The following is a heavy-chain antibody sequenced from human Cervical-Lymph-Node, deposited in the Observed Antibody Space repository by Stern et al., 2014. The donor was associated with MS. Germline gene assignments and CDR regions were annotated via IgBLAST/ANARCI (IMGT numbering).Heavy chain of an antibody. CDR1: GFTFSSYS. D-gene: IGHD5-18*01. J-gene: IGHJ4*02. CDR2: ISSSSSYI. Sequence: EVPLVESGGGLVKPGGSLRLSCAASGFTFSSYSMNWVRQAPGKGLEWVSSISSSSSYIYYADSVKGRFTISRDNAKNSLYLQMNSLRAEDTAVYYCARDGNSYGLGEGFDYWGQGTLVTVSS. CDR3: ARDGNSYGLGEGFDY. V-gene: IGHV3-21*01.